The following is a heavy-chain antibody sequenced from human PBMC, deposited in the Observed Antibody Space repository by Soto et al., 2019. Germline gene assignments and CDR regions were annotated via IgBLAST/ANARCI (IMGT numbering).Heavy chain of an antibody. CDR2: INHSGST. Sequence: KPSETLSLTCAVYGGSFSGYYWSWIRQPPGKGLEWIGEINHSGSTNYNPSLKSRVTISVDTSKKQFSLKLSSVTAADTAVYYCARGRAWSYYGSGRYYSGMDVWGQGTTVTVYS. V-gene: IGHV4-34*01. J-gene: IGHJ6*02. CDR3: ARGRAWSYYGSGRYYSGMDV. CDR1: GGSFSGYY. D-gene: IGHD3-10*01.